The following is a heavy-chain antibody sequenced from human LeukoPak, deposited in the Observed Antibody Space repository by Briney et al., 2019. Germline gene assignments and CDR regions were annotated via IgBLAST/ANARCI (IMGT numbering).Heavy chain of an antibody. CDR2: ISGSGGNT. Sequence: PGGSLRLSCAASGFTFSSYWMHWVRQAPGKGLEWVSNISGSGGNTYYADSVKGRFTISRDNSKNTLYLQMNSLRAEDTAVYYCAMLSSRSAFDIWGQGTMVTVSS. CDR3: AMLSSRSAFDI. J-gene: IGHJ3*02. CDR1: GFTFSSYW. V-gene: IGHV3-23*01. D-gene: IGHD6-13*01.